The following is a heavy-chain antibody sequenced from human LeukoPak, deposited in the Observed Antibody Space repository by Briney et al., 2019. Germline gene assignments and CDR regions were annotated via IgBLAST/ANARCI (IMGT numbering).Heavy chain of an antibody. Sequence: SETPSLTCAVYGGSFSGYYWSWIRQPPRKGLEWIGEINHSGSTNYNPSLKSRVTISVDTSKNQFSLKLSSVTAADTAVYYCAYGSGSFDYWGQGALVTVSS. CDR3: AYGSGSFDY. CDR2: INHSGST. D-gene: IGHD3-10*01. CDR1: GGSFSGYY. V-gene: IGHV4-34*01. J-gene: IGHJ4*02.